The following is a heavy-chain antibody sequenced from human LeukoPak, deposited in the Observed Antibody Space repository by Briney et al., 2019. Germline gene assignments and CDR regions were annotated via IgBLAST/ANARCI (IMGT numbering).Heavy chain of an antibody. Sequence: GGSLRLSCAASGFTFSSYSMNWVRQAPGKGLEWVSYISSSSSTIYYADSVKGRFTISRDNSKNTLYLQMNSLRAEDTAVYYCAKLAFYYDILTGYFLAQWWYFDLWGRGTLVTVSS. D-gene: IGHD3-9*01. CDR1: GFTFSSYS. V-gene: IGHV3-48*01. CDR2: ISSSSSTI. CDR3: AKLAFYYDILTGYFLAQWWYFDL. J-gene: IGHJ2*01.